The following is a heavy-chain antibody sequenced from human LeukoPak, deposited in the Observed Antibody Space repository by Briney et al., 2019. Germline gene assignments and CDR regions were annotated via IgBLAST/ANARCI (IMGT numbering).Heavy chain of an antibody. D-gene: IGHD2-2*01. CDR3: ATWGSAAMWRLFDY. CDR2: IKHDGTEE. J-gene: IGHJ4*02. Sequence: GGSLRLSCAPSGFTLSVYWMNWVRQAPGRGLEWVANIKHDGTEEYYVESVKGRFTVSRDNAKNSLYLQMNSLTAEDTAIYYCATWGSAAMWRLFDYWGQGTLVTVSS. V-gene: IGHV3-7*05. CDR1: GFTLSVYW.